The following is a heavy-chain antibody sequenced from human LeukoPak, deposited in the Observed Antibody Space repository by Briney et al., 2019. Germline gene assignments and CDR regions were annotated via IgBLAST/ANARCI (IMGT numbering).Heavy chain of an antibody. Sequence: PGGSLRLSCAASGFTFSGYPIHWVRQAPGKGLEWVAVISYDGSNKYYADSVKGRFTISRDNSKNTLYLQMNSLRAEDTAVYYCARDPIVVVTAKHYYYYYGMDVWGQGTTVTVSS. CDR3: ARDPIVVVTAKHYYYYYGMDV. J-gene: IGHJ6*02. CDR2: ISYDGSNK. D-gene: IGHD2-21*02. CDR1: GFTFSGYP. V-gene: IGHV3-30*14.